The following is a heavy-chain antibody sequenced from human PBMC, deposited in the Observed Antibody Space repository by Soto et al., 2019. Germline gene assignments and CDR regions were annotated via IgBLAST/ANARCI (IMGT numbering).Heavy chain of an antibody. J-gene: IGHJ4*02. CDR3: ASGRYDASGYFDY. CDR2: ITPFNGNT. CDR1: GNTFTYVY. Sequence: GASVKGPCKGSGNTFTYVYLHWVRQAPGQALEWMGWITPFNGNTKYAQKFQDRVTFTGDTSLDTAYMELSSLRSDDTAMFSCASGRYDASGYFDYWGQGTLVTISS. V-gene: IGHV1-45*02. D-gene: IGHD3-22*01.